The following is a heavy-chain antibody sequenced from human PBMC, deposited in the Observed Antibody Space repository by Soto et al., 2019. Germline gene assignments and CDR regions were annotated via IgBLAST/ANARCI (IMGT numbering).Heavy chain of an antibody. D-gene: IGHD5-18*01. Sequence: GGSLRLSCAASGFTFGSYAMSWVRQAPGKGLEWVSAISGSGGSTYYADSVKGRFTISRDNSKNTLYLQMNSLRAEDTAVYYWAKTVRPGIQLWFFDYWGQGTLVTVSS. J-gene: IGHJ4*02. CDR2: ISGSGGST. V-gene: IGHV3-23*01. CDR3: AKTVRPGIQLWFFDY. CDR1: GFTFGSYA.